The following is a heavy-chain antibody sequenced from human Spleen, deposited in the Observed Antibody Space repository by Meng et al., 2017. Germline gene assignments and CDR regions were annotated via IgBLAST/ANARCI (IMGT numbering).Heavy chain of an antibody. Sequence: GESLKISCAASGFTFSNFWMSWVRQAPGKGLEWVANIKEDGSENYYVDSVMGRFTISRDNAKNSVYLQMNSLRAEDTALYYCARDSSSALPGGYDIWGQGTMVTVSS. V-gene: IGHV3-7*01. CDR1: GFTFSNFW. CDR2: IKEDGSEN. CDR3: ARDSSSALPGGYDI. D-gene: IGHD3-9*01. J-gene: IGHJ3*02.